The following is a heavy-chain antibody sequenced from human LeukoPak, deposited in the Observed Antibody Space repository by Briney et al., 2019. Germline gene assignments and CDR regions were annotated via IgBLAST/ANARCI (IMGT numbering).Heavy chain of an antibody. CDR2: IYTSGST. CDR3: ASGDYYDSSGYYSDY. D-gene: IGHD3-22*01. CDR1: GGSISSGSYY. J-gene: IGHJ4*02. V-gene: IGHV4-61*02. Sequence: SETLSLTCTVSGGSISSGSYYWSWIRQPAGKGLEWIGRIYTSGSTNYNPSLKSRVTISVDTSKNQFSLKLSSVTAADTAVYYCASGDYYDSSGYYSDYWGQGTLVTVSS.